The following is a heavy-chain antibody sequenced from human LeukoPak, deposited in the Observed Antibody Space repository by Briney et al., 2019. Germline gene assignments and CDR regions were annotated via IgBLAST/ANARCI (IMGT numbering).Heavy chain of an antibody. V-gene: IGHV1-2*02. CDR2: INPNSGCT. Sequence: ASVTVSCKASGYTFTGYYMHWVRQAPGQGLEWRGWINPNSGCTNYAQKFQGRVTMTRDTSISTAYMELSRLRSDDTAVYYCARIRYYYDSSGYTPFDPWGQGTLVTVSS. D-gene: IGHD3-22*01. CDR3: ARIRYYYDSSGYTPFDP. J-gene: IGHJ5*02. CDR1: GYTFTGYY.